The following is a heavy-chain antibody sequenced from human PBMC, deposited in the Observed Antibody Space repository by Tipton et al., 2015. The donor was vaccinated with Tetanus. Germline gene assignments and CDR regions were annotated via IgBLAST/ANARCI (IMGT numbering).Heavy chain of an antibody. CDR1: GYTFTSYD. CDR3: ARVQEQRIYYYGMDV. J-gene: IGHJ6*02. V-gene: IGHV1-69*06. Sequence: QLVQSGAEVKKPGASVRVSCKASGYTFTSYDINWVRQATGQGLEWMGSIIPIFGTITYAQKFQGRVTITADKSTSTAHMSLSSLRSEDTAVYYCARVQEQRIYYYGMDVWGQGTTVTVSS. CDR2: IIPIFGTI. D-gene: IGHD6-25*01.